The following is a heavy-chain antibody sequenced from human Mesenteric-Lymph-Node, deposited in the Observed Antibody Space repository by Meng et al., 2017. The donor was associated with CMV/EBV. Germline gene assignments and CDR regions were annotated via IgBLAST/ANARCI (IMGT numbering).Heavy chain of an antibody. V-gene: IGHV3-23*03. Sequence: GESLKISCAASGFTFSTYAMSWVRQAPGKGLEWVAVIYPGDRSTWYGDFVKGRFSIYSDASKSTVYLQMNSLRAEDTALYYCAKNPVDYADPWGHGTLVTVSS. D-gene: IGHD4-17*01. J-gene: IGHJ5*02. CDR1: GFTFSTYA. CDR3: AKNPVDYADP. CDR2: IYPGDRST.